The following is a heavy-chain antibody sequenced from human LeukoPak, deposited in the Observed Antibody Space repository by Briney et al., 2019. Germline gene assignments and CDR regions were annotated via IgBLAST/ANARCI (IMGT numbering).Heavy chain of an antibody. D-gene: IGHD6-13*01. J-gene: IGHJ4*02. V-gene: IGHV3-30*18. CDR2: ISYDGSIE. CDR1: AFTFSNYG. CDR3: AKDRQQLPDY. Sequence: PGGSLRLSCAASAFTFSNYGMHWVRQAPGKGLERVAVISYDGSIERYANSVKGRFTISRDNSKNTVYLQMNSLRAEDTAVYYCAKDRQQLPDYWGQGTLVTVSS.